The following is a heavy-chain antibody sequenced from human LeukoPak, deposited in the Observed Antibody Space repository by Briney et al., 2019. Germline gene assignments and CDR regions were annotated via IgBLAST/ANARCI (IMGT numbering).Heavy chain of an antibody. CDR2: IYHSGST. V-gene: IGHV4-34*01. CDR1: GGSFSGYY. J-gene: IGHJ4*02. D-gene: IGHD5-18*01. Sequence: SETLSLTCAVYGGSFSGYYWSWIRQPPGKGLEWIGSIYHSGSTYYNPSLKSRVTISVDTSKNQFSLKLSSVTAADTAVYYCARQASGYSYGYLFDYWGQGTLVTVSS. CDR3: ARQASGYSYGYLFDY.